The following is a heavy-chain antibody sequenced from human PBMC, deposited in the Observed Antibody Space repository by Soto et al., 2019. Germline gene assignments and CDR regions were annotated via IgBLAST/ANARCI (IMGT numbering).Heavy chain of an antibody. D-gene: IGHD1-26*01. CDR2: IRSKANSYAT. Sequence: EVQLVESGGGLVQPGGSLKLSCEASGFTFSGSAMHWVRQASGRGLEWVGRIRSKANSYATAYAASVKGRFTVSRNDSKNTAYLQMNSLKTEDTAVYYCTRHTEWEPHTTSHRGSQLHVPFDYWGQGTLVTVSS. CDR3: TRHTEWEPHTTSHRGSQLHVPFDY. V-gene: IGHV3-73*02. J-gene: IGHJ4*02. CDR1: GFTFSGSA.